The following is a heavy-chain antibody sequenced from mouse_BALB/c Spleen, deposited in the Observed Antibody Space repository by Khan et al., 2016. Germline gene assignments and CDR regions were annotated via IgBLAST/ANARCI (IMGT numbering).Heavy chain of an antibody. V-gene: IGHV1S136*01. CDR1: GYTFTSYV. CDR2: INPYYDGT. D-gene: IGHD2-14*01. CDR3: ARYDYAMDY. Sequence: EVPLQQSGPELVKPGASVKMSCKASGYTFTSYVMHWVKQKPGQGLEWIGYINPYYDGTKYNEKFKGKATLASDKSSSTVCMEPSSLTSEDSAVYYGARYDYAMDYWGQGTSVTVSS. J-gene: IGHJ4*01.